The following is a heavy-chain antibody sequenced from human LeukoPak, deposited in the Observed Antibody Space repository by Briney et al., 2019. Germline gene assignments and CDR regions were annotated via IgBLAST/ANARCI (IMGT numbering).Heavy chain of an antibody. D-gene: IGHD3-3*01. J-gene: IGHJ3*02. CDR2: IYYSGST. V-gene: IGHV4-59*01. Sequence: PSETLSLTCTASGGSISSYYWGWIRQPPGKGLEWIGYIYYSGSTKYKPSLKSRVTISVDTSKNQFSLKLSSVTAADTAVYYCARGRFLDAFDIWGQGTMVTVSS. CDR3: ARGRFLDAFDI. CDR1: GGSISSYY.